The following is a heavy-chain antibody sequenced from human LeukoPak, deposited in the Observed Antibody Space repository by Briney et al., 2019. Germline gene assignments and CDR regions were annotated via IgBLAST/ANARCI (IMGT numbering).Heavy chain of an antibody. CDR3: ARPHSGYETDY. CDR2: INPNSGGT. V-gene: IGHV1-2*02. CDR1: GYTFTGYY. J-gene: IGHJ4*02. D-gene: IGHD5-12*01. Sequence: ASVKVSCKASGYTFTGYYMHWVRQAPGQGLEWMGWINPNSGGTNYAQKFQGRVTMTRDKSISTAYLQWSSLKASDTAMYYCARPHSGYETDYWGQGTLVTVSS.